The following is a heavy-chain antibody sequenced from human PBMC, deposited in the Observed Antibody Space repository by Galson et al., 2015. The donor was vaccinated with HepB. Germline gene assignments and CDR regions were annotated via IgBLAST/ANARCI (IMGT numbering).Heavy chain of an antibody. D-gene: IGHD1-26*01. CDR3: ARVVLSGSYWYFDF. J-gene: IGHJ4*02. Sequence: SLRLSCAASGFTFSSFTMNWVRQAPGKRLEWVAYISTTGTTIFYVDSVKGRFAVSRDNAKNSLYLQMNSLRAEDTAIYYCARVVLSGSYWYFDFWGQGTLVTVSS. CDR1: GFTFSSFT. CDR2: ISTTGTTI. V-gene: IGHV3-48*01.